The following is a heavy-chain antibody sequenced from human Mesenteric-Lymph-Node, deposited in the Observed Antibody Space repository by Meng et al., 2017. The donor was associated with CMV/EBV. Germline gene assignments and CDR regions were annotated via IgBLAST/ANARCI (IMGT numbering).Heavy chain of an antibody. CDR3: AKEFGAYDFWSGYSY. V-gene: IGHV3-23*01. Sequence: GESLKISCAASGFIFGNYAMSWVRQAPGKGLEWVSRISGSGTYTYTADSVQGRFTISRDNSKNTLYLQMSSLRAKDTAIYYCAKEFGAYDFWSGYSYWGQGTLVTVSS. CDR2: ISGSGTYT. D-gene: IGHD3-3*01. J-gene: IGHJ4*02. CDR1: GFIFGNYA.